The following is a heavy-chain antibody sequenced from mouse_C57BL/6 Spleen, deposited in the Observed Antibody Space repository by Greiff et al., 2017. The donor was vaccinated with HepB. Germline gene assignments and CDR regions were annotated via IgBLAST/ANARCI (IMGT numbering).Heavy chain of an antibody. Sequence: QVQLQQPGAELVKPGASVKLSCKASGYTFTSYWMQWVKQRPGQGLEWIGEIDPSDSYTNYNQKFKGKATLTVDTSSSTAYMQLSSLTSEDSAVYYCAYYYGSSYYFDYWGQGTTLTVSS. J-gene: IGHJ2*01. CDR2: IDPSDSYT. D-gene: IGHD1-1*01. V-gene: IGHV1-50*01. CDR3: AYYYGSSYYFDY. CDR1: GYTFTSYW.